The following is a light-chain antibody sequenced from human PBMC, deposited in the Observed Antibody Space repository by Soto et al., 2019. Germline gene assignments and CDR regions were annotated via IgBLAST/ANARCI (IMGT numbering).Light chain of an antibody. CDR3: CSYAGSSTWV. J-gene: IGLJ3*02. CDR2: EGS. V-gene: IGLV2-23*01. CDR1: VGSYNL. Sequence: QSVLTQTASVSGSPGQSITISCTGTVGSYNLVSWYRHHPGKAPKLMIYEGSKRPSGVSNRFSGSRSGNTASLTISGLQAEDEADYYCCSYAGSSTWVFGGGTQLTVL.